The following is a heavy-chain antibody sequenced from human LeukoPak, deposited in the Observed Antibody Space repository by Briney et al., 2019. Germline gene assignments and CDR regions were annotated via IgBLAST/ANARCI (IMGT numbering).Heavy chain of an antibody. V-gene: IGHV4-30-4*08. CDR2: IYYSGST. CDR1: GGSISSYY. Sequence: PSETLSLTCTVSGGSISSYYWSWIRQPPGKGLEWIGYIYYSGSTYYNPSLKSRVTISVDTSKNQFSLKLSSVTAADTAVYYCARAYGDLYFDYWGQGTLVTVSS. D-gene: IGHD4-17*01. CDR3: ARAYGDLYFDY. J-gene: IGHJ4*02.